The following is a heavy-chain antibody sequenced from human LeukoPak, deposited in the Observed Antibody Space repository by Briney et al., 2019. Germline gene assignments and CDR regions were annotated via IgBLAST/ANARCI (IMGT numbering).Heavy chain of an antibody. CDR1: GGSLSGYY. V-gene: IGHV4-34*01. D-gene: IGHD6-19*01. Sequence: PSETLSLTCAVYGGSLSGYYWSWVRHPPEKGLEWIGEIIHSVRTNYNTTLKSRVSISVDTSKNQFSLKLSSVTAADTAVYYCARGPPIAVAGKGGHFDYWGQGTLVTVSS. CDR3: ARGPPIAVAGKGGHFDY. J-gene: IGHJ4*02. CDR2: IIHSVRT.